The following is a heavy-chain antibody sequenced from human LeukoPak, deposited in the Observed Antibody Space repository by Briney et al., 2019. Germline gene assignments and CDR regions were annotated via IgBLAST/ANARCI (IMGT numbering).Heavy chain of an antibody. Sequence: SQTLSLTCAISGDSVSSNSAAWNWIRQSPSRGLEWLGRTYYRSKWYNDYAVSVKSRITINPDTSKNQFSLQLNSVTPEDTAVYYCARSGCSGGSCYPQRTYYYYYMDVWGKGTTVTVSS. J-gene: IGHJ6*03. CDR1: GDSVSSNSAA. D-gene: IGHD2-15*01. CDR3: ARSGCSGGSCYPQRTYYYYYMDV. CDR2: TYYRSKWYN. V-gene: IGHV6-1*01.